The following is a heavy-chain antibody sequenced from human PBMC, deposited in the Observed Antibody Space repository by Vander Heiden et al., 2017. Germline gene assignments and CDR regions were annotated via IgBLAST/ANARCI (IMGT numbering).Heavy chain of an antibody. Sequence: QVQLVPSGAEVKKPGSSAKVSCKASGGTFSSYPINWVRQAPGQGLEWMGGIIPIVGVINYAQKFQGRVTITADKSTNIAYMELSSLRSEDTAVYYCARSAGSSGYEYYYYGMDVWGQGTTVTVSS. CDR3: ARSAGSSGYEYYYYGMDV. CDR2: IIPIVGVI. CDR1: GGTFSSYP. D-gene: IGHD3-22*01. J-gene: IGHJ6*02. V-gene: IGHV1-69*10.